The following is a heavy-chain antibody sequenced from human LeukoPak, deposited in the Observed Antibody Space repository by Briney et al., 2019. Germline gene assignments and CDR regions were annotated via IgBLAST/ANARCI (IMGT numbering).Heavy chain of an antibody. J-gene: IGHJ2*01. CDR1: GGSISTYY. CDR3: ARVGPWCFDL. CDR2: IDYSGST. V-gene: IGHV4-59*01. Sequence: PSETLSPTCSVSGGSISTYYWSWIRQPPGKGLEWIGYIDYSGSTNYNPSLKSRVTMSVDTSKNQFSLKLSSVTAADTAVYYCARVGPWCFDLWGRGTLVTVSS.